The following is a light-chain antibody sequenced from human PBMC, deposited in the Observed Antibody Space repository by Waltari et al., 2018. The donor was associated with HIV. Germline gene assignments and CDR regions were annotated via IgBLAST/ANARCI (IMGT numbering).Light chain of an antibody. V-gene: IGLV1-44*01. CDR3: ATWDDSLNGRV. J-gene: IGLJ3*02. CDR1: SSNIGRNT. Sequence: QSMLTQPPSASGTPGQRVTISCSGSSSNIGRNTVNWYQQPPGTAPKLLIYSSNHRPSGLPDRFSGSKSGTSASLAISGLQSEDEADYYCATWDDSLNGRVFGGGTKLTVL. CDR2: SSN.